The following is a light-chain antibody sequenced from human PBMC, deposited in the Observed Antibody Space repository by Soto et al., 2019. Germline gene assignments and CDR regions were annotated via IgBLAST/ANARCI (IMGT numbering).Light chain of an antibody. CDR2: EDN. Sequence: QSVLTQPPSVTGAPVQRVTTSCTGSSSDAGNYNLVSWYQQHPGKAPKLMIYEDNKWPSGVSNRFSGSKSGNTAYLTISGLQAEDEADYYCWSYAVGRTYVFGTGTKVTVL. J-gene: IGLJ1*01. CDR3: WSYAVGRTYV. CDR1: SSDAGNYNL. V-gene: IGLV2-23*01.